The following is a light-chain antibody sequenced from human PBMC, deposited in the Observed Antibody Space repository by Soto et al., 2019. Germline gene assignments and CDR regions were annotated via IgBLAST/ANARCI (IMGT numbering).Light chain of an antibody. J-gene: IGKJ2*01. CDR3: QQYGSSPVYT. Sequence: EIVLTQSPGTLSLSPGERATLSCRASQSVSSSYLAWYQQKPGQAPRLLIYGASSRATGIPDRFSGSGSGTDFTRIISRLEPEDFAVYYCQQYGSSPVYTFGQGTKLEIK. CDR1: QSVSSSY. V-gene: IGKV3-20*01. CDR2: GAS.